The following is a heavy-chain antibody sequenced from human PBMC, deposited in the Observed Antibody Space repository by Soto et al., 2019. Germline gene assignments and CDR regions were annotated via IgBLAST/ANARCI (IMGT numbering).Heavy chain of an antibody. Sequence: EVQLLESGGGLIQPGGSLRLSCATFGFSFSNYAMSWVRQAPGKGLEWVSGFGVDYVTYYADSVRGRFTISRVNSKNTLYCLSNSLSAEDTALYYCARAKGSFDHTGPDQWGQGTLFTVSS. J-gene: IGHJ4*02. CDR1: GFSFSNYA. D-gene: IGHD2-8*02. CDR3: ARAKGSFDHTGPDQ. CDR2: FGVDYVT. V-gene: IGHV3-23*01.